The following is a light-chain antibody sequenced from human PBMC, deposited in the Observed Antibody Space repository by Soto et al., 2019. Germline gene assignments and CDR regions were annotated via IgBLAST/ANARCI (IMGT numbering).Light chain of an antibody. Sequence: EIMFSQSPCTLSLSPGERATLSCRASQSVSSSYLAWYQQKPGQAPRLLIYGASSRATGIPDRFTGSGSGTDFTLTISRLEPEDFAVFYCHQYGSSPQTFGQGTKVDIK. CDR1: QSVSSSY. CDR2: GAS. V-gene: IGKV3-20*01. J-gene: IGKJ1*01. CDR3: HQYGSSPQT.